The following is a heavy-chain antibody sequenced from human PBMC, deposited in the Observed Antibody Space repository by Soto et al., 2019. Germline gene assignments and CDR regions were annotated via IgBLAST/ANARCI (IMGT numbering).Heavy chain of an antibody. CDR2: ILPIFHTT. CDR3: ATGGRGYSSAPRFYFEY. CDR1: GGFFSSNA. V-gene: IGHV1-69*01. Sequence: QVQLVQSGAEVKKPGSSVKVSCQASGGFFSSNAISWGRQAPGQRLEWMGGILPIFHTTHYAQKFQGRVTITADESTSTAYMELSSLKSEDTALYYCATGGRGYSSAPRFYFEYWGQGTLVPVSS. J-gene: IGHJ4*02. D-gene: IGHD5-18*01.